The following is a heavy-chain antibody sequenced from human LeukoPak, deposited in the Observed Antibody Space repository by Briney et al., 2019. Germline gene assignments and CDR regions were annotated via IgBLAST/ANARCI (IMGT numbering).Heavy chain of an antibody. J-gene: IGHJ4*02. D-gene: IGHD6-19*01. CDR1: GFTFSSYW. CDR3: ARDSSGPAY. V-gene: IGHV3-74*01. CDR2: INTDGSGT. Sequence: PGGSLRLSCAASGFTFSSYWMHWVRQAPGKGLVWVSRINTDGSGTSYADSVKGRFTISRDNSKNTLYLQMNSLRIEDTAVYYCARDSSGPAYWGQGTLVTVSS.